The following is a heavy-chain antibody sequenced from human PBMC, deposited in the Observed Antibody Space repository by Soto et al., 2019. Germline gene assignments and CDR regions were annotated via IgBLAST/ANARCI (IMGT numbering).Heavy chain of an antibody. CDR3: ATGVGSGSYNWFDP. CDR1: GYTLTELS. D-gene: IGHD3-10*01. CDR2: FDPEDGET. V-gene: IGHV1-24*01. J-gene: IGHJ5*02. Sequence: ASVKVSCKVSGYTLTELSMHWVRQAPGKGLEWMGGFDPEDGETIYAQKFQGRVTMTEDTSTDTAYMELSSLRSEDTAVYYCATGVGSGSYNWFDPWGQGTLVTVSS.